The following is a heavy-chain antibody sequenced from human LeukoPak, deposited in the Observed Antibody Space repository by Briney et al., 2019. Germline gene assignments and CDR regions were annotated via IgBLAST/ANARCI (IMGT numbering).Heavy chain of an antibody. Sequence: GGSLRLSCAASGFTFSSYWMHWVRQAPGKGLVWVSRINSDGSSTSYADSVKGRFTISRNNAKNTLYLQMNSLRAEDTAVYYCARDRGAYCSGGSCYSRNWFDHWGQGTLVTVSS. CDR3: ARDRGAYCSGGSCYSRNWFDH. J-gene: IGHJ5*02. CDR2: INSDGSST. D-gene: IGHD2-15*01. CDR1: GFTFSSYW. V-gene: IGHV3-74*01.